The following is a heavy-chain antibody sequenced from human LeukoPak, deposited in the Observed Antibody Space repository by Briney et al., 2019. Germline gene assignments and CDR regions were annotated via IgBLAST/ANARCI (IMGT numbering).Heavy chain of an antibody. D-gene: IGHD2-15*01. CDR1: GFTFSSYG. Sequence: GGSLRLSCAASGFTFSSYGMNWVRQAPGKGLEWVSSISSSSSYIYYADSVKGRFTISRDNAKNSLYLQMNSLRAEDTAVYYCASCSGGSCYLDYWGQGTLVTVSS. V-gene: IGHV3-21*01. J-gene: IGHJ4*02. CDR3: ASCSGGSCYLDY. CDR2: ISSSSSYI.